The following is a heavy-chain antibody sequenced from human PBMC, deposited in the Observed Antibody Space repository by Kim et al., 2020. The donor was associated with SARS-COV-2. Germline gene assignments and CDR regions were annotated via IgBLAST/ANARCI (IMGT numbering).Heavy chain of an antibody. CDR3: AREFRGWDY. Sequence: GGSLRLSCAASGFTFSSYAMHWVRQAPGKGLEWVAVISYDGSNKYYADSVKGRFTISRDNSKNTLYLQMNSLRAEDTAVYYCAREFRGWDYWGQGTLVTVSS. D-gene: IGHD3-16*01. CDR1: GFTFSSYA. V-gene: IGHV3-30*04. J-gene: IGHJ4*02. CDR2: ISYDGSNK.